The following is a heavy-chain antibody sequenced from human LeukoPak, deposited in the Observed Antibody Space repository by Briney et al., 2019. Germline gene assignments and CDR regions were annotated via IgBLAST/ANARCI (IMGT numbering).Heavy chain of an antibody. D-gene: IGHD6-13*01. V-gene: IGHV3-64D*09. CDR3: VKDCIAAAGTSFDY. CDR2: ISSNGGST. CDR1: GFTFGSFD. Sequence: GGSLRLSCSASGFTFGSFDMHWVRQAPGKGLEYVSAISSNGGSTYYADSVKGRFTISRDNSKNTLYLQMSSLRAEDTAVYYCVKDCIAAAGTSFDYWGQGTLVTVSS. J-gene: IGHJ4*02.